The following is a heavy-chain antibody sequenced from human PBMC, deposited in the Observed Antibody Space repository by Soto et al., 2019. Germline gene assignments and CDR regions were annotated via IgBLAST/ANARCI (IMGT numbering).Heavy chain of an antibody. J-gene: IGHJ4*02. D-gene: IGHD2-21*01. Sequence: GGSLRLSCAASGFTFSSYAMSWVRQAPGKGLEWVSAISGSGGSTYYADSVKGRFTISRDNSRNMVFLQMSSLRAEDTAIYYCAKDRPYCGGDCYSRGLGYWGQGTLVTVSS. CDR3: AKDRPYCGGDCYSRGLGY. CDR1: GFTFSSYA. V-gene: IGHV3-23*01. CDR2: ISGSGGST.